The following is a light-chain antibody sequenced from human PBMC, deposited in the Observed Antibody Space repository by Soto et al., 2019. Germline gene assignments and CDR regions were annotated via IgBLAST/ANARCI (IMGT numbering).Light chain of an antibody. Sequence: AIQMTQSPSSLSASVGDRVTITCRASQGIRNDLNWYQQKPGKAPKLLIYAASSLHSGVPSKFSGSGSGTDFTLTISSLQPEDFETYYCLQDYNYPRTFGQGTKVEIK. CDR1: QGIRND. V-gene: IGKV1-6*01. CDR2: AAS. J-gene: IGKJ1*01. CDR3: LQDYNYPRT.